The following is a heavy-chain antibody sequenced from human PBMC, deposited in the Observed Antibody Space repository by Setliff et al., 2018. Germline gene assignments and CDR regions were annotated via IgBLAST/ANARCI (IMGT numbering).Heavy chain of an antibody. Sequence: ASVKVSCKASGYPFTSYDIHWLRLTSGQGLEWMGWLNPSSGDTGFAPKFQGRVTVTRDTSINTANMELNRLTSEDTAVYYCARGRTRTSTIFGIVSLSPWGDGTTVTVSS. J-gene: IGHJ6*04. CDR3: ARGRTRTSTIFGIVSLSP. CDR1: GYPFTSYD. V-gene: IGHV1-8*02. CDR2: LNPSSGDT. D-gene: IGHD3-3*01.